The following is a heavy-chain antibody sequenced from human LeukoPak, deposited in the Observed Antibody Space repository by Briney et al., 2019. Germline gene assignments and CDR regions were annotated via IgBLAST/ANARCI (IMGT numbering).Heavy chain of an antibody. CDR3: ARDLLTGTNTKHFDY. CDR1: GGSFSGYY. J-gene: IGHJ4*02. Sequence: SETLSLTCAVYGGSFSGYYWSWIRQPPGKGLEWIGEINHSGSTNYNPSLKSRVTISVDASKNQFSLKLSSVTAADTAVYYCARDLLTGTNTKHFDYWGQGTLVTVSS. V-gene: IGHV4-34*01. CDR2: INHSGST. D-gene: IGHD1-7*01.